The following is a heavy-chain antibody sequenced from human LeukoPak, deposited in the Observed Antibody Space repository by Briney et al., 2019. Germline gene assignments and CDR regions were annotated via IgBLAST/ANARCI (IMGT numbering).Heavy chain of an antibody. CDR2: MNPKNGHT. V-gene: IGHV1-8*02. D-gene: IGHD2-2*01. CDR1: GYTFTSYY. Sequence: ASVTVSCKASGYTFTSYYMHWVRQAPGQGLEWMGLMNPKNGHTVYAQKFQGRVTMTRDTSINTAYLELSSLRSEDTAVYYCARNLMYCSSTTCYLDDWGQGTLVTV. CDR3: ARNLMYCSSTTCYLDD. J-gene: IGHJ4*02.